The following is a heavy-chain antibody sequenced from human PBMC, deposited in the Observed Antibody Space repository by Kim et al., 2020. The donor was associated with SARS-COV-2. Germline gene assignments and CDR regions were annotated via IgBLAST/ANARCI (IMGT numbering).Heavy chain of an antibody. D-gene: IGHD6-13*01. Sequence: GGSLRLSCAASGFTFSGSAMHWVRQASGKGLEWVGRIRSKANSYATAYAASGKGRITISRDDSKNTAYLQMNSLKTEDTAVYYCTRTELRDDSSSWYPYYYYGMDVWGQGTTVTVSS. CDR1: GFTFSGSA. J-gene: IGHJ6*02. V-gene: IGHV3-73*01. CDR2: IRSKANSYAT. CDR3: TRTELRDDSSSWYPYYYYGMDV.